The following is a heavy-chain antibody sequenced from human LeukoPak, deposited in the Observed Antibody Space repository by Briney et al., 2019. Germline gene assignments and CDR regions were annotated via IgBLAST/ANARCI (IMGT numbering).Heavy chain of an antibody. Sequence: SETLSLTCAVYGGSFSGYYWSWIRQPPGKGLEWIGEINHSGSTNYNPSLKSRVTISVDTSKYQFSLKLSSVTAADTAVYYCARRSSYSYFQHWGQGTLVTVS. CDR3: ARRSSYSYFQH. CDR1: GGSFSGYY. J-gene: IGHJ1*01. CDR2: INHSGST. D-gene: IGHD3-3*01. V-gene: IGHV4-34*01.